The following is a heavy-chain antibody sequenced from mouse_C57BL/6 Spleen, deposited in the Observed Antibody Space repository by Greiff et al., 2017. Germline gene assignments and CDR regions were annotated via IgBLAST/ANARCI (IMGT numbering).Heavy chain of an antibody. Sequence: EVQLQQSGPELVKPGASVKISCKASGYTFTDYYMNWVKQSHGKSLEWIGDINPNNGGTSYNQKFKGKATLTVDKSSSTAYMELRSLTSEDSAFYYCAREGLSPWFAYWGQGTLVTVSA. V-gene: IGHV1-26*01. CDR1: GYTFTDYY. J-gene: IGHJ3*01. D-gene: IGHD3-1*01. CDR3: AREGLSPWFAY. CDR2: INPNNGGT.